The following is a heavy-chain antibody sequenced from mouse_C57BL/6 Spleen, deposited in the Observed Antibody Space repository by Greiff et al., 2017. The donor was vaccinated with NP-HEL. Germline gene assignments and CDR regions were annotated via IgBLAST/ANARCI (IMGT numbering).Heavy chain of an antibody. Sequence: QVQLQQPGAELVKPGASVKVSCKASGYTFTSYWMHWVKQRPGQGLEWLGRIHPSDSDTNYNQKFKGQATLTVDKSSSTAYMQLSILTSENSGVYYCAISGGLTSWDFDVWGTGTTVTVSS. J-gene: IGHJ1*03. CDR1: GYTFTSYW. CDR3: AISGGLTSWDFDV. V-gene: IGHV1-74*01. CDR2: IHPSDSDT. D-gene: IGHD2-12*01.